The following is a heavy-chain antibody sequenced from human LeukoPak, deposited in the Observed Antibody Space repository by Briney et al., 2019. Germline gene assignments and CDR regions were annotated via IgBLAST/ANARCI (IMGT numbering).Heavy chain of an antibody. D-gene: IGHD1-26*01. CDR2: ISYDGSNK. CDR1: GFTFSTYA. V-gene: IGHV3-30*01. Sequence: GGSLRLSCAATGFTFSTYAMHWVRQAPGKGLEWVAVISYDGSNKYYADSVKGRFTISRDNSKNTLYLQMNSLRAEDTAEYYCARAYDVGAPTLDYWGQGTLVTVSS. CDR3: ARAYDVGAPTLDY. J-gene: IGHJ4*02.